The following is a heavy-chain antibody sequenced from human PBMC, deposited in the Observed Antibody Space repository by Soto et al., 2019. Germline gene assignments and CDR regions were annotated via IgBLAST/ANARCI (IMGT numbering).Heavy chain of an antibody. J-gene: IGHJ6*02. Sequence: GCRRLSCGASGLTFRNAWMNWVRQAPGKELEGVGRNKSKTDGETTDYAADVKGRFTISREDAKKTLNLQMNSMKTEDTAGENCTTGLLVDTPMVDYYYGMHVWGQGT. D-gene: IGHD5-18*01. V-gene: IGHV3-15*07. CDR2: NKSKTDGETT. CDR3: TTGLLVDTPMVDYYYGMHV. CDR1: GLTFRNAW.